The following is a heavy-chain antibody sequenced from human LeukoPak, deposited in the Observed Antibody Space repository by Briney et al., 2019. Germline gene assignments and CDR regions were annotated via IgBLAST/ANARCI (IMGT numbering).Heavy chain of an antibody. D-gene: IGHD2-15*01. Sequence: ASVKVSCKASGGTFSSYAISWVRQAPGQGLEWMGGIIPIFGTANYAQKFRGRVTITADESTSTAYMELSSLRSEDTAVYYCARAAEPYCSGGSCFFTEDCWGQGTLVTVSS. CDR2: IIPIFGTA. CDR3: ARAAEPYCSGGSCFFTEDC. CDR1: GGTFSSYA. J-gene: IGHJ4*02. V-gene: IGHV1-69*13.